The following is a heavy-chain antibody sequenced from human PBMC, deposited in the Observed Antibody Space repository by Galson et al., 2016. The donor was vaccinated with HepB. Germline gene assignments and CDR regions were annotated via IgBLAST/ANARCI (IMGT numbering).Heavy chain of an antibody. CDR3: ANRAEYSGRDNGFQY. J-gene: IGHJ4*02. D-gene: IGHD5-12*01. CDR2: ISHDSGSE. Sequence: SLRLSCAGSGFTFSTYAMSWVRQAPGKGLEWVSGISHDSGSEFYGDSVKGRFTIYRDNSKNTVYLELNSLTAEDTAIYYCANRAEYSGRDNGFQYWGRGTLVTVSS. V-gene: IGHV3-23*01. CDR1: GFTFSTYA.